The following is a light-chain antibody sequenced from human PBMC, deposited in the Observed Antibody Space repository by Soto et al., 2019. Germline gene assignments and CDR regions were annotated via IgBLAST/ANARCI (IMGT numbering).Light chain of an antibody. CDR1: QNINSW. Sequence: DIQMTQSPPTLSASVGYRVTITCRAIQNINSWLAWYQQKPGQPPKLLIYSASNLESGVPSRFSGTGSGTEFTLSISGLQPDDFATYYCQQYNDYPWTFGQGTKVAIK. J-gene: IGKJ1*01. CDR3: QQYNDYPWT. CDR2: SAS. V-gene: IGKV1-5*01.